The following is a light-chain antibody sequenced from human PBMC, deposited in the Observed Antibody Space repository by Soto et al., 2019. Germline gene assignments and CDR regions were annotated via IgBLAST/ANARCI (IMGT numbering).Light chain of an antibody. CDR3: YSSDTGRSALV. Sequence: QSVLTQPPSVSGAPGQWVTISCTGSSPNIGAGYDVHWYQQLPGTAPKLLIYGNHIRPSGVTSRFSGSTSGTSASLPITGLQADEEADDYCYSSDTGRSALVFGGGTKLTVL. CDR2: GNH. CDR1: SPNIGAGYD. V-gene: IGLV1-40*01. J-gene: IGLJ3*02.